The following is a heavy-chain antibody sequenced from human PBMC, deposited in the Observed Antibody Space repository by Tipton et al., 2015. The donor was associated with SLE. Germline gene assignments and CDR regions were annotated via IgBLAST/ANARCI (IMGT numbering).Heavy chain of an antibody. Sequence: LRLSCTVSGGSISSYYWSWIRQPPGKGLEWIGYIYYSGSTNYNPSLKSRVTISVDTSKNQFSLKLSSVTAADTAVYYCARFPRGPRWGQGTPVTVSS. J-gene: IGHJ4*02. D-gene: IGHD3-10*01. V-gene: IGHV4-59*12. CDR1: GGSISSYY. CDR2: IYYSGST. CDR3: ARFPRGPR.